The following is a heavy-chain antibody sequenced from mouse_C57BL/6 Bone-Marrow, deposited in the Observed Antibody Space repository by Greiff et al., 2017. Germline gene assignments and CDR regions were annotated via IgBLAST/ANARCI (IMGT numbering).Heavy chain of an antibody. CDR3: ARHVCYYSNFWFAY. Sequence: EVKLVESGGGLVQPGGSLKLSCAASGFTFSDYYMYWVRPTPEKRLEWVAYISNGGGSTYYPDTVKGRFTISRDNAKKTLYLQMSRLKSEDTAMYYCARHVCYYSNFWFAYWGQGTLVTVSA. J-gene: IGHJ3*01. CDR2: ISNGGGST. V-gene: IGHV5-12*01. D-gene: IGHD2-5*01. CDR1: GFTFSDYY.